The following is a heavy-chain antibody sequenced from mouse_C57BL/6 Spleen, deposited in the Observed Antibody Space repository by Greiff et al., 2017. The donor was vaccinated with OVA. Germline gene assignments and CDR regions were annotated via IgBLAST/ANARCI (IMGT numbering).Heavy chain of an antibody. Sequence: VQLQQSGAELVRPGASVKLSCKASGYTFTDYYINWVKQRPGQGLEWIARIYPGSGNTYYNEKFKGKATLTAEKSSSTAYMQLSSLTSEDSAVYFCANYYGAMDYWGQGTSVTVSS. CDR1: GYTFTDYY. J-gene: IGHJ4*01. CDR2: IYPGSGNT. CDR3: ANYYGAMDY. V-gene: IGHV1-76*01. D-gene: IGHD1-1*02.